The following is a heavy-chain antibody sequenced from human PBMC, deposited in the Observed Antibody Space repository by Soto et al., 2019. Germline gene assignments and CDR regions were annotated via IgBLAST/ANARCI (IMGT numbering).Heavy chain of an antibody. V-gene: IGHV3-33*01. D-gene: IGHD3-22*01. CDR1: GFTFSSYG. CDR3: ARDSGMIERFDY. J-gene: IGHJ4*02. Sequence: QVQLVESGGGVVQPGRSLSLSCAASGFTFSSYGMHWVRQAPGKGLERVAVIWYDGSNKYYADSVKGRFTISRDNSKNTLYLQMNSLRAADTAVYYCARDSGMIERFDYWGQGTLVTVSS. CDR2: IWYDGSNK.